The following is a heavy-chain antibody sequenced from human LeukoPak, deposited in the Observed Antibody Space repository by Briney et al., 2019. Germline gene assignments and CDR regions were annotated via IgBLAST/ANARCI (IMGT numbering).Heavy chain of an antibody. Sequence: SETLSLTCTVSGGSISSYYWSWIRQPPGKGLEWIGYIYYSGSTNYNPSLKSRVTISVDTSKNQFSLKLSSVTAADTAVYYCARQYYGGNDRGTDYWGQGTLVTVSS. CDR2: IYYSGST. J-gene: IGHJ4*02. CDR1: GGSISSYY. CDR3: ARQYYGGNDRGTDY. V-gene: IGHV4-59*08. D-gene: IGHD4-23*01.